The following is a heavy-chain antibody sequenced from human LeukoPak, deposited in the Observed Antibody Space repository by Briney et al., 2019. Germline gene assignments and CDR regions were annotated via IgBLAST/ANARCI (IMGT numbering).Heavy chain of an antibody. CDR2: ISGSGGST. J-gene: IGHJ4*02. D-gene: IGHD6-13*01. CDR1: GFTFSSYA. CDR3: AKDRSSSWYGYGY. V-gene: IGHV3-23*01. Sequence: EGSLRPSRAASGFTFSSYAMSWVPQAPGEGPEWDSAISGSGGSTYYADSVKGRFTISRDNSKNTLYLQMNSLRAEDTAVYYCAKDRSSSWYGYGYWGQGTLVTVSS.